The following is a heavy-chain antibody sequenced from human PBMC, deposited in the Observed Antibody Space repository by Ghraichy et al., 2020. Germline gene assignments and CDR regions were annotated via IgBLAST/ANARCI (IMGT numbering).Heavy chain of an antibody. CDR1: GGTFSSYA. V-gene: IGHV1-69*13. CDR2: IIPIFGTA. Sequence: SVKVSCKASGGTFSSYAISWVRQAPGQGLEWMGGIIPIFGTANYAQKFQGRVTITADESTSTAYMELSSLRSEDTAVYYCARTDGPKDQYSYDPYYYYCMDVWGQGTTVTVSS. CDR3: ARTDGPKDQYSYDPYYYYCMDV. D-gene: IGHD5-18*01. J-gene: IGHJ6*02.